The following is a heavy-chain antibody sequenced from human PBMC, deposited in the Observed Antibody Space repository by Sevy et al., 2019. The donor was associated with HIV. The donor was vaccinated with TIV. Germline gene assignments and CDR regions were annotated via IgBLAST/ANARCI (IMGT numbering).Heavy chain of an antibody. Sequence: ASVKVSCKASGYIFTSYGISWVRQAPGRGLEWVGWISPYKGTTNYAQKFQGRVTMTTDTSTFTVNMKLRGLRSDDTAIFFCARDRDYDYIWGTFPYRDFWGQGTLVTVSS. CDR1: GYIFTSYG. J-gene: IGHJ4*02. D-gene: IGHD3-16*01. CDR2: ISPYKGTT. CDR3: ARDRDYDYIWGTFPYRDF. V-gene: IGHV1-18*01.